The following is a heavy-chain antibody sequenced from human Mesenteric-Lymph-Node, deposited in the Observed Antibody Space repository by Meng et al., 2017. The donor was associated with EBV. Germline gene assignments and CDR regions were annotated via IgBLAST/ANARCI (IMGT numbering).Heavy chain of an antibody. CDR1: GFTFSNNW. J-gene: IGHJ4*02. CDR3: ARAEFSGPSLVY. CDR2: IDGGGSST. V-gene: IGHV3-74*01. Sequence: GGAGGGLLWPGGSLRLSCTGSGFTFSNNWMDWVRQAPGKGLVWVSLIDGGGSSTSYADSVKGRFTISRDNAKNTLYLQMNSLRAEDTAVYYCARAEFSGPSLVYWGQGTLVTVSS. D-gene: IGHD5-12*01.